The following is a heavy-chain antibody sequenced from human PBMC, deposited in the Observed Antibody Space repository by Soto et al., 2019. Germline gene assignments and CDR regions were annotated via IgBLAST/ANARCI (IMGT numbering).Heavy chain of an antibody. J-gene: IGHJ3*02. CDR3: ASGRRELRRFDAFDI. D-gene: IGHD1-7*01. CDR2: ISYDGSNK. V-gene: IGHV3-30-3*01. CDR1: GFTFSSYA. Sequence: QVQLVESGGGVVQPGRSLRLSCAASGFTFSSYAMHWVRQAPGKGLEWVAVISYDGSNKYYADSVKGRFTISRDNSKNTLYLQMNSLRAEDTAVYYCASGRRELRRFDAFDIWGQGTMVTVSS.